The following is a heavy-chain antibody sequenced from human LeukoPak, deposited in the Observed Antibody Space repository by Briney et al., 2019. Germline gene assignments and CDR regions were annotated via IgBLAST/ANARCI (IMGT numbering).Heavy chain of an antibody. CDR3: ARDSGPQTGILDY. Sequence: PSETLSLTCAVSGGSISSSNWWSWVRQPPGKGLEWIGEIYHSGSTNYNPSLKSRVTISVDKSKNQFSLKLSSVTAADTAVYYCARDSGPQTGILDYWGQGTLVTVSS. V-gene: IGHV4-4*02. CDR1: GGSISSSNW. CDR2: IYHSGST. J-gene: IGHJ4*02. D-gene: IGHD1-1*01.